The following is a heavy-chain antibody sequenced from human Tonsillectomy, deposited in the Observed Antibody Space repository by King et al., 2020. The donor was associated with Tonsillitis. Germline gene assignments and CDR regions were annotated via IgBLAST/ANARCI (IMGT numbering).Heavy chain of an antibody. J-gene: IGHJ6*02. CDR2: FYYSGNT. CDR1: DGSISSDY. Sequence: VQLQESGPGLVKPSETLSLTCTVSDGSISSDYWSWIRQPPGKGLEWIGYFYYSGNTNYNPSLKSRVTISVDTSKTQFSLKLSSVTAADTAVYYCARGPGPIHFYYGMDVWAQGTTVTVSS. V-gene: IGHV4-59*01. CDR3: ARGPGPIHFYYGMDV.